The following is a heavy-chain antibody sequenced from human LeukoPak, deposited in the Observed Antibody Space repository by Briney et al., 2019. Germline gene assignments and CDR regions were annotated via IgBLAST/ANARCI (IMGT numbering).Heavy chain of an antibody. Sequence: ASVKVSCKASGYTFTSYAMHWVRQAPGQRLEWMGWINAGNGNTKYSQKFQGRVTITRDTSASTAYMELSSLRSEDTAVYYCARVRFEGSAHCGYFDYWGQGTLVTVSS. CDR1: GYTFTSYA. D-gene: IGHD3-10*01. CDR3: ARVRFEGSAHCGYFDY. V-gene: IGHV1-3*01. CDR2: INAGNGNT. J-gene: IGHJ4*02.